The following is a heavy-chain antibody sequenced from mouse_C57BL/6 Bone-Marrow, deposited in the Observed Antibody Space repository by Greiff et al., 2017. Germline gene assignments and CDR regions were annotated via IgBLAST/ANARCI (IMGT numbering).Heavy chain of an antibody. V-gene: IGHV14-4*01. J-gene: IGHJ2*01. CDR3: AREGAWTTVVFDY. CDR1: GFNIKDDY. D-gene: IGHD1-1*01. Sequence: EVQLQQPGAELVRPGASVKLSCTASGFNIKDDYIHWVKQRPEQGLEWIGWIDPEIGDTEYASKFQGKATITADTSSNTAYMQLSSLTSEDSAVYDGAREGAWTTVVFDYWGQGTTLTVSS. CDR2: IDPEIGDT.